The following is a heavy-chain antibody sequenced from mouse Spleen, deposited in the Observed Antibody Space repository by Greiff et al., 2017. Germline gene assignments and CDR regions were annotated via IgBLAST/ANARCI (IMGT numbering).Heavy chain of an antibody. CDR2: IYPGGGYT. CDR3: ARKTYYSNYGDAMDY. J-gene: IGHJ4*01. CDR1: GYTFTNYW. D-gene: IGHD2-5*01. V-gene: IGHV1-63*01. Sequence: QVQLKESGAELVRPGTSVKMSCKASGYTFTNYWIGWAKQRPGHGLEWIGDIYPGGGYTNYNEKFKGKATLTADKSSSTAYMQFSSLTSEDSAIYYCARKTYYSNYGDAMDYWGQGTSVTVSS.